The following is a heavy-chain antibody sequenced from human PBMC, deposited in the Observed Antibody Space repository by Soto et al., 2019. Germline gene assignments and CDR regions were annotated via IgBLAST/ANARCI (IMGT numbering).Heavy chain of an antibody. Sequence: VKLVESGGGVVQPGRSLRLSCAASGFRFASYGMYWVRQTPGKGLEWVALISSDGSKKDYAESVRGRFTISRDNSKNPLYLQLNSLRVEDTAVYSCTKPASGLQWPPFDPWGHRTLVTVSS. D-gene: IGHD6-19*01. CDR2: ISSDGSKK. CDR1: GFRFASYG. J-gene: IGHJ5*02. V-gene: IGHV3-30*18. CDR3: TKPASGLQWPPFDP.